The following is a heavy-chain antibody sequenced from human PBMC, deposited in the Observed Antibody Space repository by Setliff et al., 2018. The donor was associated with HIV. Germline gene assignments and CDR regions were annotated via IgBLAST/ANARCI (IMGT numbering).Heavy chain of an antibody. V-gene: IGHV4-61*10. CDR3: ARDGVGVVGSYWYFDL. D-gene: IGHD2-15*01. CDR1: GGSISSGSYY. J-gene: IGHJ2*01. CDR2: IYYTGNT. Sequence: PSETLSLTCTVSGGSISSGSYYWSWIRQPAGKALEWIGYIYYTGNTNYNPSLKSRVTMSLDTSKKQFSLKLSSVTAAGTAVYYCARDGVGVVGSYWYFDLWGRGTLVTVSS.